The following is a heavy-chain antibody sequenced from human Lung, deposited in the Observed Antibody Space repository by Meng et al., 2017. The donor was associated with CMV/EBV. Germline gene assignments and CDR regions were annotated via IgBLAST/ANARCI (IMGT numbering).Heavy chain of an antibody. CDR1: GYTFTSYD. Sequence: SXXVSXXASGYTFTSYDINWVRQATGQGLEWMGWMNPNRGNTGYAQKFQGRVTITRNTSISTAYMELSSLRSEDTAVYYCARVYTCRDDFWRNCYYYGMDVXGQGXTITVSS. CDR2: MNPNRGNT. V-gene: IGHV1-8*03. J-gene: IGHJ6*02. CDR3: ARVYTCRDDFWRNCYYYGMDV. D-gene: IGHD3-3*01.